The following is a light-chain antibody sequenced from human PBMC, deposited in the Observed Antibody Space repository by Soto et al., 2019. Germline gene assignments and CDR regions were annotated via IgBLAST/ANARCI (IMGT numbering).Light chain of an antibody. V-gene: IGKV3-11*01. CDR1: QSVSNF. Sequence: EVVLTQSPATLSLSPGERATLSCRASQSVSNFLAWYQQKPGQAPRLLIYDTSDRATGLPARFSGSGSGTDFTLTISSLEPEDFAVFSCQQRSIWPWTFGQGTKVEIK. CDR3: QQRSIWPWT. J-gene: IGKJ1*01. CDR2: DTS.